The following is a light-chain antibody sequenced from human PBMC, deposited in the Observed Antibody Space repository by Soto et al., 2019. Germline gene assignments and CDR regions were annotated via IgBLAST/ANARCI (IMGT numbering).Light chain of an antibody. V-gene: IGKV1-5*01. CDR2: DAS. CDR1: ESISNW. CDR3: QQYKSYSYT. Sequence: GDRVAITCRASESISNWLAWYQQKPGKAPKVLSYDASRLQSGVPERFSGSGSGTEFTLTISSLQADDIATYYCQQYKSYSYTFGQGTNLEI. J-gene: IGKJ2*01.